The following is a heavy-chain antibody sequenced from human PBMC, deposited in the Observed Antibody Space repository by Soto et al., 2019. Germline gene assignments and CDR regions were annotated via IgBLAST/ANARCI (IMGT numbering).Heavy chain of an antibody. Sequence: QVQLQESGPGLVKPSETLSLTCTVSGGSISSYYWSWIRQPAGKGLEWIGRIYTSGSTNYNPSLQSRVTMSVDTSKNQFSLKLSSVTAADTAVYYCAREGGYYDSSGYYTFQDYWGQGTLVPVSS. CDR3: AREGGYYDSSGYYTFQDY. CDR2: IYTSGST. J-gene: IGHJ4*02. CDR1: GGSISSYY. D-gene: IGHD3-22*01. V-gene: IGHV4-4*07.